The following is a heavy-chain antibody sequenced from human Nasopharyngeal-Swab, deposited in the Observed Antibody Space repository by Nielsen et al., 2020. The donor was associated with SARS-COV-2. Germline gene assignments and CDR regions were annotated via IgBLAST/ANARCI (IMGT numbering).Heavy chain of an antibody. CDR1: GFTFSSYW. CDR3: ASTSGYGLNWFDP. CDR2: IKQDGSEK. Sequence: GGSLRLSCAASGFTFSSYWMSWVRQAPGEGLEWVANIKQDGSEKYYVDSVKGRFTISRDNAKNSLYLQMNSLRAEDTAVYYCASTSGYGLNWFDPWGQGTLVTVSS. V-gene: IGHV3-7*01. D-gene: IGHD5-12*01. J-gene: IGHJ5*02.